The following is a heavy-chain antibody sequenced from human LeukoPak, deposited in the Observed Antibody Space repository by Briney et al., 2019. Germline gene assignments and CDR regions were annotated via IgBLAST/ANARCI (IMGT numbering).Heavy chain of an antibody. V-gene: IGHV4-30-2*01. CDR3: ARAEDDGSPPYNWFDP. CDR2: IYHSGST. CDR1: GGSISSGGYY. D-gene: IGHD1-26*01. Sequence: SQTLSLTCTVSGGSISSGGYYWSWIRQPPGKGLEWIGYIYHSGSTYYNPSLKSRVTISVDRSKNQFSLKLSSVTAADTAVYYCARAEDDGSPPYNWFDPWGQGTLVTVSS. J-gene: IGHJ5*02.